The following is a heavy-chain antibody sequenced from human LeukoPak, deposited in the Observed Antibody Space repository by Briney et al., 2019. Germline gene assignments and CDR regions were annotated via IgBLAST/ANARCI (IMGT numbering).Heavy chain of an antibody. CDR2: ISGSGGST. CDR3: AKDPPRAAWFSADYTNYGD. J-gene: IGHJ4*02. V-gene: IGHV3-23*01. D-gene: IGHD4-11*01. Sequence: GGSLRLSCAASGFTFSNYDMSWVRQAPGKGLEWVSVISGSGGSTYYADSVRGRFTISRDNSKNTLYLQMNSLRVEDTAVYYCAKDPPRAAWFSADYTNYGDWGQGTLVTVSS. CDR1: GFTFSNYD.